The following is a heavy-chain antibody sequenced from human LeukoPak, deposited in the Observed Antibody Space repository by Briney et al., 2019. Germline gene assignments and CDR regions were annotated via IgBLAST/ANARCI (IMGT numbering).Heavy chain of an antibody. J-gene: IGHJ6*03. Sequence: ASVKVSCKASGYTFTTYHISWVRQAPGQGLEWMGWISTYNGNTNYAQKFQDRVTITADKSTSTAYMELSSLRSEDTAVYYCARVVGLTGYSSTWYSGYYYYMDVWGKGTTVTVSS. CDR1: GYTFTTYH. D-gene: IGHD6-13*01. CDR2: ISTYNGNT. CDR3: ARVVGLTGYSSTWYSGYYYYMDV. V-gene: IGHV1-18*01.